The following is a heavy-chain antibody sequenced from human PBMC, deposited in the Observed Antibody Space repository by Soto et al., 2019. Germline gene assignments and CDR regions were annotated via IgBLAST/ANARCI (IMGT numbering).Heavy chain of an antibody. CDR3: TRVPGRWFGELFHFDY. V-gene: IGHV3-49*04. CDR2: IRSKAYGGTT. J-gene: IGHJ4*02. D-gene: IGHD3-10*01. CDR1: GFTFGDYA. Sequence: GGSLRLSCTASGFTFGDYAMSWVRQAPGKGLEWVGFIRSKAYGGTTEYAASVKGRFTISRDDSKSIAYLQMNSLKTEDRAVYYCTRVPGRWFGELFHFDYWGQGTLVTVSS.